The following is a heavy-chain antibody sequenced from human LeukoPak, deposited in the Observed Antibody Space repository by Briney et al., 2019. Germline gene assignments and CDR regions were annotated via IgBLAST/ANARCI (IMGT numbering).Heavy chain of an antibody. CDR2: ISGSGGST. D-gene: IGHD2-2*01. Sequence: GGSLRLSCAASGFTFSSYAMSWVRQAPGKGLEWVAAISGSGGSTYYADSVKGRFTISRDNSKNTLYLQMNSLRAEDTAVYYCATLVVVPAANLYWGQGTLVTVSS. CDR3: ATLVVVPAANLY. V-gene: IGHV3-23*01. CDR1: GFTFSSYA. J-gene: IGHJ4*02.